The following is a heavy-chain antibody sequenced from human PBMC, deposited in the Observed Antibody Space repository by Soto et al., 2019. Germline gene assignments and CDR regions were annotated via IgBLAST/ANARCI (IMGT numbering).Heavy chain of an antibody. CDR3: GRGGIVVESAANGGYYYYYGMDV. D-gene: IGHD2-2*01. CDR1: GGTFSSYA. V-gene: IGHV1-69*01. CDR2: IIPILGTA. Sequence: QVQLVQSGAEVKKPGSSVKVSCTASGGTFSSYAISWVRQAPGQGLEWMGGIIPILGTANYAQKVQGRVTITADESTSIAYTGLSSLRSEDMAVYYWGRGGIVVESAANGGYYYYYGMDVWGQGTTVTVSS. J-gene: IGHJ6*02.